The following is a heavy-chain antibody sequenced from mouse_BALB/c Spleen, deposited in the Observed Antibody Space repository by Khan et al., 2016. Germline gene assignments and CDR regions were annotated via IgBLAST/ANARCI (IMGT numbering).Heavy chain of an antibody. CDR2: INPDSSTI. V-gene: IGHV4-1*02. J-gene: IGHJ1*01. Sequence: EVQLLESGGGLVQPGGSLNLSCAASGFDFSRYWMSWVRQAPGKGLEWIGKINPDSSTINYTPSLKDKFIISRDNAKNTLYMRISKGRSTDTARYCCASRSSSVYWYFDVCGAGTTLNLSS. CDR1: GFDFSRYW. CDR3: ASRSSSVYWYFDV. D-gene: IGHD6-1*01.